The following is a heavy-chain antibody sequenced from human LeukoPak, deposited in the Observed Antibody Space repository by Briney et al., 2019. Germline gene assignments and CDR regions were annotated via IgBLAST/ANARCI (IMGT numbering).Heavy chain of an antibody. Sequence: PSETLSLTCTVSGYSISSVYYWGWIRQPPGKGLEWIGSIFHSGNTYYNPSLKSRVIISVDTSKNQFSLKLSSVTAADTAVYYCAREAVHDNWFDLWGQGTMVTVSS. CDR3: AREAVHDNWFDL. V-gene: IGHV4-38-2*02. CDR2: IFHSGNT. J-gene: IGHJ5*02. CDR1: GYSISSVYY.